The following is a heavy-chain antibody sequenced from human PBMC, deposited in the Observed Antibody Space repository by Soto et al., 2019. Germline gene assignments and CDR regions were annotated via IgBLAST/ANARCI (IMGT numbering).Heavy chain of an antibody. D-gene: IGHD2-15*01. CDR3: ARRRMGYCSGGSCYDGSGFDY. Sequence: SETLSLTCPVSGVSVRSGTYYWSWLRQPPGKGLEWIGYISYSGSTNYNPSLKSRVTISVDTSKNQFSLRLSSVTAADTAVYYCARRRMGYCSGGSCYDGSGFDYWGQGTLVTVSS. V-gene: IGHV4-61*01. CDR2: ISYSGST. J-gene: IGHJ4*02. CDR1: GVSVRSGTYY.